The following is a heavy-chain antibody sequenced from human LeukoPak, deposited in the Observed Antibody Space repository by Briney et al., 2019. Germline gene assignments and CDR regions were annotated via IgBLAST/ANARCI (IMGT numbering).Heavy chain of an antibody. Sequence: ASVKVSCKASGFTFTSSAVQWVRQARGQRLEWIGWIVVGSGNTNYAQKFQERVTITRDMSTSTAYMELSSLRSEDTAVYYCARVGSGSYYDGGFDYWGQGTLVTVSS. D-gene: IGHD1-26*01. J-gene: IGHJ4*02. CDR1: GFTFTSSA. CDR2: IVVGSGNT. CDR3: ARVGSGSYYDGGFDY. V-gene: IGHV1-58*01.